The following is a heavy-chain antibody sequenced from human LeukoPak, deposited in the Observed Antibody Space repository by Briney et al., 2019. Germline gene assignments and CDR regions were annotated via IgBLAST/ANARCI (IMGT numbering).Heavy chain of an antibody. D-gene: IGHD7-27*01. CDR1: GYSFTNYG. Sequence: ASVKVSCKASGYSFTNYGISWVRQAPGQGLEWMGLVNPSGGSTNYAQKFQGRVTMTRDMSTSTVFVELDSLRSEDTAVYYCARGPGDLGDYWGQGTLVTVSS. J-gene: IGHJ4*02. CDR3: ARGPGDLGDY. CDR2: VNPSGGST. V-gene: IGHV1-46*01.